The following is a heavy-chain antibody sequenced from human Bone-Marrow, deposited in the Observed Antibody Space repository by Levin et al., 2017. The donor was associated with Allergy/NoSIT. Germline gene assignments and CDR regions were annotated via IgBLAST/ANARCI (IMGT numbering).Heavy chain of an antibody. CDR1: GYTFTSYG. J-gene: IGHJ5*02. CDR2: ISAYSGDT. Sequence: GESLKISCKTSGYTFTSYGFSWVRQVPGQGLEWMGWISAYSGDTNYAEKFQDRVTMTTDPSTKTGYMELRSLRSDDTAVYYCARDEWSRAFQGKQWFDPWGQGTLVTVS. D-gene: IGHD3-3*01. CDR3: ARDEWSRAFQGKQWFDP. V-gene: IGHV1-18*01.